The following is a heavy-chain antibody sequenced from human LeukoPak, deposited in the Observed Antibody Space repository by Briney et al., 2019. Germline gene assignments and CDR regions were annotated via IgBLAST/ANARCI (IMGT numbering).Heavy chain of an antibody. CDR2: TYYRSKWYN. D-gene: IGHD3-22*01. J-gene: IGHJ4*02. CDR1: GDSVSSNSAA. V-gene: IGHV6-1*01. Sequence: SQTLSLTCAISGDSVSSNSAAWNWIRQSPSRGLEWLGRTYYRSKWYNGYAVSVKSRITINPDTSKNQFSLQLNSVTPEDTAVYYCARSYDSSGYYYPVLDYWGQGTLVTVSS. CDR3: ARSYDSSGYYYPVLDY.